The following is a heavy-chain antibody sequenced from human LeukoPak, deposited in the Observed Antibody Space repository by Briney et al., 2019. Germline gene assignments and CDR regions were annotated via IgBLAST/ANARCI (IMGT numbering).Heavy chain of an antibody. V-gene: IGHV4-4*07. CDR3: ARLSGYDWESFYDY. Sequence: SETLSLTRTVSGGSISSYYWSWIRQPAGKGLEWIGRIYISGSGSTNYNPSLKSRVTMSVDTSKNQFSLKLSSVTAADTAVYYCARLSGYDWESFYDYWGQGTLVTVSS. J-gene: IGHJ4*02. D-gene: IGHD5-12*01. CDR2: IYISGSGST. CDR1: GGSISSYY.